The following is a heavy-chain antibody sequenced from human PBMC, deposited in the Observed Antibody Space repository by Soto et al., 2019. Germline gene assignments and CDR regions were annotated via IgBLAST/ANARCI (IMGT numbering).Heavy chain of an antibody. V-gene: IGHV1-69*02. CDR2: IIPILGIA. CDR1: GGTFSSYT. CDR3: AGGDRYHYIRGSYRLDY. D-gene: IGHD3-16*02. Sequence: ASVKVSCKASGGTFSSYTISWVRQAPGQGLEWMGRIIPILGIANYAQKFQGRVTITADKSTSTAYMELSSLRSEDTAVYYCAGGDRYHYIRGSYRLDYRGQETLVTVSS. J-gene: IGHJ4*02.